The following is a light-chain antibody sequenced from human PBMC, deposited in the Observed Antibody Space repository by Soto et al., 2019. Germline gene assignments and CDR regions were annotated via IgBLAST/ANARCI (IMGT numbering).Light chain of an antibody. J-gene: IGKJ1*01. V-gene: IGKV3-15*01. CDR2: GPF. CDR3: QQYNDWPLT. CDR1: QSVSTN. Sequence: EIVLTQSRATLSFSPGERAPHSCMASQSVSTNLAWYQQKPGQAPSLLIYGPFTRATGIPDRFSGTGSGTEFTLNISSLQSEDVALYYCQQYNDWPLTFGQGTKVDIK.